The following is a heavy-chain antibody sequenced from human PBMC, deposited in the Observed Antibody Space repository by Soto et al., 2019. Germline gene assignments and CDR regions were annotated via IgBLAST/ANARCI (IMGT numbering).Heavy chain of an antibody. CDR1: GGSISSGGYS. D-gene: IGHD3-3*01. CDR2: IYHSGST. CDR3: ARVGPGQTYYDFWSGYRLDY. Sequence: SETLSLTCAVSGGSISSGGYSWSWIRQPPGKGLEWIGYIYHSGSTYYNPSLKSRVTISVDRSKNQFSLKLSSVTAADTAVYYCARVGPGQTYYDFWSGYRLDYWGQGTLVTVSS. J-gene: IGHJ4*02. V-gene: IGHV4-30-2*01.